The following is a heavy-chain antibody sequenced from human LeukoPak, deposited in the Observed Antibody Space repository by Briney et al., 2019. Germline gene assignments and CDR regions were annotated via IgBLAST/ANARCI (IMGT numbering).Heavy chain of an antibody. Sequence: SETLSLTCTVSGVPIDTSNYLWAWIRQPPGKGLEWIGSVYYSGSSYYNTSLRSRVTISLDTSKNQFSLKLTSVTAADTAVYYCARGAYFYGSGINWFDPWGQGTLITVSS. CDR1: GVPIDTSNYL. CDR3: ARGAYFYGSGINWFDP. V-gene: IGHV4-39*01. D-gene: IGHD3-10*01. CDR2: VYYSGSS. J-gene: IGHJ5*02.